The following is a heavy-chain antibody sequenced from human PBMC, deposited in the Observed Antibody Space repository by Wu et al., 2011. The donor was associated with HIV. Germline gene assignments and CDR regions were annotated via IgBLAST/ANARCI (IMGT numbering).Heavy chain of an antibody. CDR3: ARGPALVRGVKDYYFDY. V-gene: IGHV1-2*02. J-gene: IGHJ4*02. D-gene: IGHD3-10*01. CDR2: INPNSGGT. Sequence: QVQLVQSGAEVKKPGASVKVSCKASGYTFTGYYMHWVRQAPGQGLEWMGWINPNSGGTNYAQKFQGRVTMTRDTSISTAYMELSRLRSDDTAVYYCARGPALVRGVKDYYFDYWGQGPLVTVSS. CDR1: GYTFTGYY.